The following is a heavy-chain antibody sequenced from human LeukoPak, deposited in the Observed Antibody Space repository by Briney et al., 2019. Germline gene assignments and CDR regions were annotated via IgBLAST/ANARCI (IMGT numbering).Heavy chain of an antibody. J-gene: IGHJ4*02. Sequence: SETLSLTCAVYGGSFSGYYWSWIRQPPGKGLEWIGEINHSGSTNYNPSLKSRVTISVDTSKNQFSLKLSSVTAADTAVYYCARGWRGYSYVPYYFDYWGQGTLVTVSS. CDR3: ARGWRGYSYVPYYFDY. D-gene: IGHD5-18*01. V-gene: IGHV4-34*01. CDR1: GGSFSGYY. CDR2: INHSGST.